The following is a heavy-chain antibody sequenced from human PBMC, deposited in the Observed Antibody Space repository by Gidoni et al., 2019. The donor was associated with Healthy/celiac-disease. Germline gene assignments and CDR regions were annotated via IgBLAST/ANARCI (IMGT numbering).Heavy chain of an antibody. CDR1: GFTFSSYS. CDR3: ARDRGVTTPLFDY. V-gene: IGHV3-21*01. Sequence: EVQLVESGGGLVKPGGSLRLSGAASGFTFSSYSMNWVRQAPGKGLEWVSSISSSSSYIYYADSVKGRFTISRDNAKNSLYLQMNSLRAEDTAVYYCARDRGVTTPLFDYWGQGTLVTVSS. D-gene: IGHD4-17*01. J-gene: IGHJ4*02. CDR2: ISSSSSYI.